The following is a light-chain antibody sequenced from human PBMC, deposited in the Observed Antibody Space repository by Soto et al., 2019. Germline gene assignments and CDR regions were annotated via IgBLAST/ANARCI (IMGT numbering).Light chain of an antibody. V-gene: IGKV3-20*01. Sequence: EIVLTQSPGTLSLSPGERATLSCRASQSVSSTYLGWYQQKPGQAPRLLIYGASSRASGVPDRISGSGSGTDFTLTISRLEPEDFAVYYCQHYGSSLPITFGQGTRLEIK. CDR3: QHYGSSLPIT. CDR2: GAS. J-gene: IGKJ5*01. CDR1: QSVSSTY.